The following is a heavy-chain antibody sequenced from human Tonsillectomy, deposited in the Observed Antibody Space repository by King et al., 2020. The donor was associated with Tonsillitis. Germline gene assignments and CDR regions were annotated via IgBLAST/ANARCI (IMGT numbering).Heavy chain of an antibody. D-gene: IGHD7-27*01. Sequence: VQLVESGGGLVKPGGSLRLSCAASGFTFSSYTMNWVRQAPGKGLDWVSSISSSSNYIYYADSVKGRFTISRDNAKNSLYLQMNCLRAEDTAVYYCATYRRTGSDAFDIWGQGTMVTVSS. J-gene: IGHJ3*02. CDR2: ISSSSNYI. CDR3: ATYRRTGSDAFDI. V-gene: IGHV3-21*01. CDR1: GFTFSSYT.